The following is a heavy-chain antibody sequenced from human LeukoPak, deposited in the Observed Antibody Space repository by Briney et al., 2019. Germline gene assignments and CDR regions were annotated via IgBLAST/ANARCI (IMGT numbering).Heavy chain of an antibody. D-gene: IGHD6-19*01. J-gene: IGHJ4*02. V-gene: IGHV5-51*01. CDR1: GYSFTSYW. Sequence: SLLTSSKASGYSFTSYWIGWVRQMPGKGLEWMGIIYPGDSGTTYSPSFQGQVTISADKSITTAYLQWSSLKASDTAMYYCARPIAVAGVYYFDSWGQGTMVTVSS. CDR3: ARPIAVAGVYYFDS. CDR2: IYPGDSGT.